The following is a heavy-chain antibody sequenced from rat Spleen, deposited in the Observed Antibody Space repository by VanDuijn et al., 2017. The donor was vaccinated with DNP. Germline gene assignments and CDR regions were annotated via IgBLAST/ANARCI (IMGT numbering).Heavy chain of an antibody. CDR1: GFTFSNYY. J-gene: IGHJ2*01. V-gene: IGHV5-25*01. CDR3: AKGGDYGGFDY. CDR2: ISPRGSRT. D-gene: IGHD1-11*01. Sequence: EVQLVESGGGLVQPGRSLKLSCAASGFTFSNYYMAWVRQAPKKGLEWVAAISPRGSRTYYPDSVKGRFTISRDNAENTVYLQMNSLRSEDTATYYCAKGGDYGGFDYWGQGVMVTVSS.